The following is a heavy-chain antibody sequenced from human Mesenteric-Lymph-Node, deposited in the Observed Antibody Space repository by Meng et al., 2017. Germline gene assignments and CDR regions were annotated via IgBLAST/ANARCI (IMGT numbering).Heavy chain of an antibody. CDR3: AKGLRLGELSF. Sequence: GESLKISCAASGFTFSSYDMHWVRQATGKGLEWVSAIGTAGDTYYPGSVKGRFTISRDNSKNSLYLQMNSLRTEDTALYYCAKGLRLGELSFWGQGTLVTVSS. D-gene: IGHD3-16*02. J-gene: IGHJ4*02. V-gene: IGHV3-13*01. CDR1: GFTFSSYD. CDR2: IGTAGDT.